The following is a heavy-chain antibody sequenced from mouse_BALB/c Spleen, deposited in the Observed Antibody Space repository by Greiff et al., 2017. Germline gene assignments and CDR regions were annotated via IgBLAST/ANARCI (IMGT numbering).Heavy chain of an antibody. Sequence: EVKLVESGGGLVQPGGSRKLSCAASGFTFSSFGMHWVRQAPEKGLEWVAYISSGSSTIYYADTVKGRFTISRDNPKNTLFLQMTSLRSEDTAMYYCARTGLDGNYEGDYWGQGTTLTVSS. CDR2: ISSGSSTI. J-gene: IGHJ2*01. D-gene: IGHD2-1*01. CDR1: GFTFSSFG. V-gene: IGHV5-17*02. CDR3: ARTGLDGNYEGDY.